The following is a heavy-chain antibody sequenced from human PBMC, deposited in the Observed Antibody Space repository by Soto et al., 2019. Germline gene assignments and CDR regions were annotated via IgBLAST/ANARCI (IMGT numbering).Heavy chain of an antibody. Sequence: SETLSLTCAVYGGSFSGYYWSWIRQPPGKGLEWIGEINHSGSTNYNPSLKSRVTISVDASKNQFSLKLSSVTAADTAVYYCASLASRSSSYYYYYYMDFWGKGTTVTVSS. V-gene: IGHV4-34*01. J-gene: IGHJ6*03. D-gene: IGHD3-3*02. CDR2: INHSGST. CDR1: GGSFSGYY. CDR3: ASLASRSSSYYYYYYMDF.